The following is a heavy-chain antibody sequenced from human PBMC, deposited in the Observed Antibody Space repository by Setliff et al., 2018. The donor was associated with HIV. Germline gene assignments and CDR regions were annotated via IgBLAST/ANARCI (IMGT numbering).Heavy chain of an antibody. V-gene: IGHV3-23*01. CDR2: ISAGGGDT. Sequence: GGSLRLSCAASGFTFSSYAMSWVRQAPGKGLEWVSTISAGGGDTYYADSVKGRFTISADTSKNLLSLSLNSVTAADAAVYYCARQMTHGGGSRSFDIWGRGTMVTVSS. CDR1: GFTFSSYA. D-gene: IGHD2-15*01. CDR3: ARQMTHGGGSRSFDI. J-gene: IGHJ3*02.